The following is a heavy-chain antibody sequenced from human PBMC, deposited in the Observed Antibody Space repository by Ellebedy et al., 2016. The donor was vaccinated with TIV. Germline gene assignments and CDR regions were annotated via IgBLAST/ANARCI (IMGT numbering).Heavy chain of an antibody. CDR3: AKPWSYFDY. V-gene: IGHV3-30*18. CDR2: ISYDGTNK. CDR1: GFSFSTYW. D-gene: IGHD1-1*01. Sequence: GESLKISXAASGFSFSTYWMSWVRQAPGKGLEWVAVISYDGTNKYYVDSVKGRFTISRDNSKNTLYLQMNSLRAEDTAVYYCAKPWSYFDYWGQGTLVTVSS. J-gene: IGHJ4*02.